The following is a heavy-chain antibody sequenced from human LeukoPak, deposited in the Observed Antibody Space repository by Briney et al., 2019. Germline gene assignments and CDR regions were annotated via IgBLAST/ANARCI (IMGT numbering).Heavy chain of an antibody. CDR1: GGSISSSSYY. Sequence: SETLSLTCTVSGGSISSSSYYWGWIRQPPGKGLEWIGSIYHSGSTYYNPSLKSRVTISVDTSKNQFSLKLSSVTAADTAVYYCARQAGFDYWGQGTLVTVSS. CDR2: IYHSGST. CDR3: ARQAGFDY. V-gene: IGHV4-39*01. J-gene: IGHJ4*02.